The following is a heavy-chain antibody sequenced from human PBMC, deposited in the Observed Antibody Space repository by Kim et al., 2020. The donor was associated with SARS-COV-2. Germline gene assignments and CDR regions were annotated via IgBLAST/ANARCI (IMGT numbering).Heavy chain of an antibody. CDR1: GGSFSGYY. CDR2: INHSGST. Sequence: SETLSLTCAVYGGSFSGYYWSWIRQPPGKGLDWIGEINHSGSTNYNPSLKSLVTISVDTSTNQFSLKLSSVTAADTAVYYCARGFFGLFDILTGYYRGYFDYWGQGTLVTVSS. V-gene: IGHV4-34*01. D-gene: IGHD3-9*01. J-gene: IGHJ4*02. CDR3: ARGFFGLFDILTGYYRGYFDY.